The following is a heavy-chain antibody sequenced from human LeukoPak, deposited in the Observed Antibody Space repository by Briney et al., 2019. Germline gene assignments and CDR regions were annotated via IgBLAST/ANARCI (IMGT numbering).Heavy chain of an antibody. J-gene: IGHJ4*02. CDR3: ARDTKLDVDTAMVPDY. V-gene: IGHV1-46*01. D-gene: IGHD5-18*01. CDR2: INPSGGST. CDR1: GYTFTSYY. Sequence: ASVKLSCNASGYTFTSYYMHWVRHAPGQGLEWMGIINPSGGSTSYAQKSQGRVTMTRDTSTRTVHMELSSLRSEDTAVYYCARDTKLDVDTAMVPDYWGQGTLVTVSS.